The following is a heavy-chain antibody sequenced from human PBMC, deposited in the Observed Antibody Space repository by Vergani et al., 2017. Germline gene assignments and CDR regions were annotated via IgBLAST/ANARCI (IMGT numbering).Heavy chain of an antibody. V-gene: IGHV3-30*02. J-gene: IGHJ5*02. Sequence: VQLVESGGGLVQPGGSLRLSCAASGFTFSSYGMHWVRQAPGKGLEWVAFIRYDGSNKYYADSVKGRFTISRDNSKNTLYLQMNSLRAEDTAVYYCAKDGSIFDIVVVPAAISWFDPWGQGTLVTVSS. CDR1: GFTFSSYG. CDR2: IRYDGSNK. D-gene: IGHD2-2*02. CDR3: AKDGSIFDIVVVPAAISWFDP.